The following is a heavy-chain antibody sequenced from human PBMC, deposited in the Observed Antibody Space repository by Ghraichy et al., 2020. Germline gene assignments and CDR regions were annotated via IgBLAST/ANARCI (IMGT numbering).Heavy chain of an antibody. Sequence: ASVKVSCKASGYTFTSYGISWVRQAPGQGLEWMGWISAYNGNKNYAQKLQGRGTMTTDTSTSTAYMELRSLRSDDTAVYYCARGREGYCSSTSCYTPYYYYYMDVWGKGTTVTVSS. J-gene: IGHJ6*03. CDR2: ISAYNGNK. CDR1: GYTFTSYG. CDR3: ARGREGYCSSTSCYTPYYYYYMDV. V-gene: IGHV1-18*01. D-gene: IGHD2-2*02.